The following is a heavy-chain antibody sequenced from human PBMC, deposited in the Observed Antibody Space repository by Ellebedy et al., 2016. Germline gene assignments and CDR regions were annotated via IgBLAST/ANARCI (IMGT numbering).Heavy chain of an antibody. J-gene: IGHJ4*02. CDR2: ISGDGRTT. CDR3: TRVLDGNYGRTDY. D-gene: IGHD1-7*01. V-gene: IGHV3-74*01. CDR1: GFAFNTYW. Sequence: GESLKISXAASGFAFNTYWMHWVRQVPGKGLVWVSRISGDGRTTNYADSVKGRFIISRDNAKNTLYLQMNSLRGEDTAVYFCTRVLDGNYGRTDYWGQGTLVTVSS.